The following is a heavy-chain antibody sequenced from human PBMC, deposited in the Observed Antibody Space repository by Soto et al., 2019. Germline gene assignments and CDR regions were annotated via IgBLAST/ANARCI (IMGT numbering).Heavy chain of an antibody. CDR3: ARDYVTSARYSSGRWHY. J-gene: IGHJ4*02. V-gene: IGHV1-69*13. CDR1: GGTFSSYA. Sequence: GASVKVSCKASGGTFSSYAISWVRQAPGQGLEWMGGIIPIFGTANYAQKFQGRVTITADESTSTAYMELSSLRSEDTAVYYCARDYVTSARYSSGRWHYWGQGTLVTVSS. CDR2: IIPIFGTA. D-gene: IGHD6-19*01.